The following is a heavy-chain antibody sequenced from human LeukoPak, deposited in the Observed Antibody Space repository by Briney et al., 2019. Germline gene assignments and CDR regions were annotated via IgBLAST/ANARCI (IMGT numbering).Heavy chain of an antibody. V-gene: IGHV3-49*04. CDR3: TRVGTMVRGVKYYFDY. J-gene: IGHJ4*02. D-gene: IGHD3-10*01. CDR1: GFTFGDYA. CDR2: IRSKAYGGTT. Sequence: PGGSLRPSCTASGFTFGDYAMSWVRQAPGKGLEWVGFIRSKAYGGTTEYAASVKGRFTISRDDSKSIAYLQMNSLKTEDTAVYYCTRVGTMVRGVKYYFDYWGQGTLVTVSS.